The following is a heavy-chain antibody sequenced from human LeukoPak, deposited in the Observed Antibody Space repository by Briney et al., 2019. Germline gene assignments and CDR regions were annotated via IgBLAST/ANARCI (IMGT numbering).Heavy chain of an antibody. D-gene: IGHD6-13*01. CDR2: INPSGGST. J-gene: IGHJ6*02. Sequence: KVXCKASGYTFTSYYMHWVRQAPGQGLEWMGIINPSGGSTSYAQKFQGRVTMTRDTSTSTVYMELSSLRSEDTAVYYCARDGSSSSSAASDYYYYGMDVWGQGTTVTVSS. V-gene: IGHV1-46*01. CDR1: GYTFTSYY. CDR3: ARDGSSSSSAASDYYYYGMDV.